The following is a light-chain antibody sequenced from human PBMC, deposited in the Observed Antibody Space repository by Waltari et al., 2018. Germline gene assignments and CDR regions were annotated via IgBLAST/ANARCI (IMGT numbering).Light chain of an antibody. CDR2: AAS. V-gene: IGKV1-39*01. CDR3: QQSYTNPRT. CDR1: QSISSY. J-gene: IGKJ1*01. Sequence: DIQMTQSPSSLSASVGDRVTITCRASQSISSYLNWYQQKPGKAPKLLIYAASSLQSGVPSSFSGSGSGTDFTLTISSLQPEDFATYYGQQSYTNPRTFGQGTRVETK.